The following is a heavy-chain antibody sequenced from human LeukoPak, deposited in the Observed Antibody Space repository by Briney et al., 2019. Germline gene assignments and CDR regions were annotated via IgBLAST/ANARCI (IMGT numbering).Heavy chain of an antibody. CDR3: ARPVPSRLGWFDP. D-gene: IGHD1-1*01. J-gene: IGHJ5*02. V-gene: IGHV3-21*01. CDR2: ISSSSSYI. CDR1: GFTFSSYS. Sequence: GGSLRLSCAASGFTFSSYSINWVRQAPGKGVEGVSSISSSSSYIYYVDSVKGRFTISRDNAKNSLYLQMNSLRAEDTSVYYCARPVPSRLGWFDPWGEGALVTVSS.